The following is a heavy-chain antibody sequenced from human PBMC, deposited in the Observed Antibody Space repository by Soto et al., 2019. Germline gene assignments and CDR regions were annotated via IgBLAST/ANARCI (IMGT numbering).Heavy chain of an antibody. Sequence: EVQLVESGGGLVKPGGSLRLSCAVSGVTLTDVWMNWVRQPPGKGPEWVGGIKSKTDGGTTDYAAPVKGRFTISRDDSQNMLYLQMNSLKSEDTAVYYCSHGYYQYFNSWGQGTLVTVSS. CDR2: IKSKTDGGTT. CDR1: GVTLTDVW. CDR3: SHGYYQYFNS. J-gene: IGHJ4*02. V-gene: IGHV3-15*07. D-gene: IGHD5-18*01.